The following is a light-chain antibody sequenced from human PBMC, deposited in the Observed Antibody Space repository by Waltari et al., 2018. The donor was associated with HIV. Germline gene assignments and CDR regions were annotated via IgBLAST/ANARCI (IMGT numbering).Light chain of an antibody. CDR1: QSVGSY. V-gene: IGKV3-15*01. Sequence: VMTPPPAQVSVSAGGRATPSCRASQSVGSYLAWYQQKPGQAPRLLIYGASTRATGIPTRFSGSGSGTEFTLTISSLKSEDFAVYYCHQYNKWPRGTFGGGTKVEV. CDR3: HQYNKWPRGT. CDR2: GAS. J-gene: IGKJ4*01.